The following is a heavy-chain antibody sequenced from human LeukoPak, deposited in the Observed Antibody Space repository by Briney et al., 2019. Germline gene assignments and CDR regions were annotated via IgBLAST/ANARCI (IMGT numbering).Heavy chain of an antibody. CDR2: ISGSGGST. J-gene: IGHJ4*02. V-gene: IGHV3-23*01. Sequence: SGGSLRLSCAASGFTFSSYAMSWVRQAPGKGLEWVSAISGSGGSTYHADSVKGRFTISRDNSKNTLYLQMNSLRAEDTAVYYCAKGPDSSGRTAGYWGQGTLVTVSS. CDR3: AKGPDSSGRTAGY. CDR1: GFTFSSYA. D-gene: IGHD3-22*01.